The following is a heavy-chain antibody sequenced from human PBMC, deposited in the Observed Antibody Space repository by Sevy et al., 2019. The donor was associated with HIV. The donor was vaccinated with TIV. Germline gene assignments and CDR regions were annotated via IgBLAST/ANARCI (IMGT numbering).Heavy chain of an antibody. CDR3: VRVLWDVLVVPAATPSPWLDS. CDR2: IDPRGNER. V-gene: IGHV3-7*01. J-gene: IGHJ5*01. D-gene: IGHD3-16*02. Sequence: GGSLRLSCAASGFTFDTYWMAWVRQAPGRGLEWVASIDPRGNERDYLDSLKGRFTISRDNAKNSLYLQMYSLKAGDTALYYCVRVLWDVLVVPAATPSPWLDSWGQGTLVTVSS. CDR1: GFTFDTYW.